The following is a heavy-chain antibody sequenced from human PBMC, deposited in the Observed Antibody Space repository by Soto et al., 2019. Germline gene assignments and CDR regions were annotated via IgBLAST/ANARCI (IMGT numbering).Heavy chain of an antibody. V-gene: IGHV1-69*13. CDR3: ARNSGNGLAVAGTLAY. J-gene: IGHJ4*02. CDR2: IIPIFGTA. D-gene: IGHD6-19*01. CDR1: GGTFSSYA. Sequence: ASVKVSCKASGGTFSSYAISWVRQAPGQGLEWMGGIIPIFGTANYAQKFQGRVTITADESTSTAYMELSSLRSEDTAVYYCARNSGNGLAVAGTLAYWGQGTLVTVSS.